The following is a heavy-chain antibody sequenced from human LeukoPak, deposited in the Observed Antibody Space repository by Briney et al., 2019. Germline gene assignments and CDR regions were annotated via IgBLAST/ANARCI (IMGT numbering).Heavy chain of an antibody. D-gene: IGHD3-10*01. V-gene: IGHV7-4-1*02. J-gene: IGHJ4*02. CDR3: ARDNLWFGELSLYVGY. Sequence: ASVKVSCKASGYTFTSYAMNWVRQAPGQGLEWMGWINTNTGNPTYAQGFTGRFVFSLDTSVSTAYLQISSLKAEDTAVYYCARDNLWFGELSLYVGYWGQGTLVTVSS. CDR2: INTNTGNP. CDR1: GYTFTSYA.